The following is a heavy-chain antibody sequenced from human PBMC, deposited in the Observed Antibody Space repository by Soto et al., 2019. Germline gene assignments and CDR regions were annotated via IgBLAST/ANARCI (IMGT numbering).Heavy chain of an antibody. CDR3: ARGRVYGSGSYYDDP. J-gene: IGHJ5*02. Sequence: SETLSLTCAVYGGSFSGYYWSWIRQPPGKGLEWIGEINHSGSTNYNPSLKSRVTISVDTSKNQFSLKLSSVTAADTAVYYCARGRVYGSGSYYDDPWGQGTLVTVSS. CDR2: INHSGST. V-gene: IGHV4-34*01. D-gene: IGHD3-10*01. CDR1: GGSFSGYY.